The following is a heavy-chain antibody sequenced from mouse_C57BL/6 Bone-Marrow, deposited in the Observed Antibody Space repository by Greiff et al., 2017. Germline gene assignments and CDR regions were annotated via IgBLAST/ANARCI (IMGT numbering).Heavy chain of an antibody. D-gene: IGHD2-1*01. CDR3: AICYGNWVDY. CDR1: GYTFTSYW. V-gene: IGHV1-55*01. J-gene: IGHJ2*01. Sequence: VQLQQPGAELVKPGASVKMSCKASGYTFTSYWITWVKQRPGQGLEWIGDIYPGSGSTNYNEKFKSKATLAVDTSSSTAYMQLSSLKSEDSAVYYCAICYGNWVDYWGQGTTLTVSS. CDR2: IYPGSGST.